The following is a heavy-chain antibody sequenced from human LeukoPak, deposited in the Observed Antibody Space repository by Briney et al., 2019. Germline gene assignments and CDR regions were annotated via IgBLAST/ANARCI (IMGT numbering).Heavy chain of an antibody. J-gene: IGHJ6*03. CDR3: ARSLRVRGVPDYMDV. D-gene: IGHD3-10*01. V-gene: IGHV3-21*04. CDR2: IRSSSSYI. Sequence: PGGSLRLSCAASGFTFRIYSMNWVRQAPGKGLEWVSSIRSSSSYIYYADSVKGRFTISRDNSKNTLYLQMNSLRADDTAVYYCARSLRVRGVPDYMDVWGKGTTVTISS. CDR1: GFTFRIYS.